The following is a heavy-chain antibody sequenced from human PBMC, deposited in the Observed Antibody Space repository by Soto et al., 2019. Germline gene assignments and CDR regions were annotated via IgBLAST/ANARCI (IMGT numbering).Heavy chain of an antibody. CDR2: TIPIFDTP. CDR3: ARDREDGSGTKYNWFDS. D-gene: IGHD3-10*01. CDR1: GGTFGNLG. Sequence: QMQLVQSGAEVKKPGSSVKISCKASGGTFGNLGISWLRQAPGQGLEWMGGTIPIFDTPHYAEKFRDRVTITVDATTTAYLELTSLTSADTATYYCARDREDGSGTKYNWFDSWGQGTLVTVSS. V-gene: IGHV1-69*01. J-gene: IGHJ5*01.